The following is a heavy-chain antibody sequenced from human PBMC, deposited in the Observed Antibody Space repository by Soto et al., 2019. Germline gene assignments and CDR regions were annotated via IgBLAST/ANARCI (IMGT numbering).Heavy chain of an antibody. V-gene: IGHV4-34*01. CDR2: INHSGST. CDR1: GGPFSGYY. D-gene: IGHD3-10*01. J-gene: IGHJ4*02. CDR3: ARGRLGYYGSGSSQPLGY. Sequence: VQLRQWGPGRLKPSETRSLTCPAYGGPFSGYYWSWIRQPPGKGLEWIGEINHSGSTNYNPSLKSRVTKSVDTSKNQFSLKLSSVTAADTAVYYCARGRLGYYGSGSSQPLGYWGQGTLVTVSS.